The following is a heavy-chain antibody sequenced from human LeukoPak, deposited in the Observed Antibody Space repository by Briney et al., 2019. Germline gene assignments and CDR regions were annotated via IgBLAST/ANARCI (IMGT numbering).Heavy chain of an antibody. Sequence: GGSLRLSCAASGFTFSSYAMSWVRQAPGKGLEWVSAISGSGVSTYYADSVKGRFTISRDNSKNTLYLQIHSLRAEDAAVYYCAKGGWGYYFDYWGQGTLVTVSS. D-gene: IGHD6-19*01. J-gene: IGHJ4*02. CDR3: AKGGWGYYFDY. CDR2: ISGSGVST. CDR1: GFTFSSYA. V-gene: IGHV3-23*01.